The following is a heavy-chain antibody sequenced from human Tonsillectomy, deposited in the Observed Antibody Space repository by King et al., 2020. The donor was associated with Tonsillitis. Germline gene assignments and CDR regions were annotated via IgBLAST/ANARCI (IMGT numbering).Heavy chain of an antibody. V-gene: IGHV3-30-3*01. CDR1: GFTFSSYA. Sequence: VQLVQSGGGVVQPGRSLRLSCAASGFTFSSYAMHWVRQAPGKGLEWVAVISYDGSNKYYADSVKGRFTISRDNSKNTLYLQMNSLRAEDTAVYYCARDHVTDGDYLFDYCGQRTLLTVSS. J-gene: IGHJ4*02. CDR3: ARDHVTDGDYLFDY. D-gene: IGHD4-17*01. CDR2: ISYDGSNK.